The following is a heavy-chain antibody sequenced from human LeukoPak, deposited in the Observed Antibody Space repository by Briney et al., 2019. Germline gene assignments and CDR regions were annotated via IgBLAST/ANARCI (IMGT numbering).Heavy chain of an antibody. CDR3: ARESIPFDY. V-gene: IGHV3-48*01. Sequence: GGSLRLSCAASGFTFSSYNMNWVRQAPGKGLEWVSYISSSSSTIKYADSVKGRFTIPRDNAKNSLYLQMNSLRAEDTAVYYCARESIPFDYWGQGTLVTVSS. CDR1: GFTFSSYN. CDR2: ISSSSSTI. J-gene: IGHJ4*02. D-gene: IGHD2-21*01.